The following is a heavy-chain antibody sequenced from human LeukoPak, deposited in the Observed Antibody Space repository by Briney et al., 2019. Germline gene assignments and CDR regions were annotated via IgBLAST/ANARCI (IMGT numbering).Heavy chain of an antibody. CDR1: GFTLRSSQ. CDR3: TRNSGWYGLS. V-gene: IGHV3-23*01. CDR2: IDYDGGSG. D-gene: IGHD6-19*01. J-gene: IGHJ1*01. Sequence: GGSLRLSCTVSGFTLRSSQMSWIRQAPGKGREWVSSIDYDGGSGHYADSVKGRFTISRDNSNNTLFLHLNSLRGEDTAVYYCTRNSGWYGLSWGQGTLVTVSS.